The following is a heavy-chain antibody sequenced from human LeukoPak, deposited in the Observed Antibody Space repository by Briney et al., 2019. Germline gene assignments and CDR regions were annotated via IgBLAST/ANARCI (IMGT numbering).Heavy chain of an antibody. D-gene: IGHD2-15*01. J-gene: IGHJ3*02. V-gene: IGHV1-69*10. CDR3: ARESQDIVVVVASARAAFDI. Sequence: ASVKVSCKASGGSFSSYAISWVRQAPGQGLEWVGGIIPTLGIANYAQKFQGRVTITADKSTSTAYMELSSLRSEDTAVYCCARESQDIVVVVASARAAFDIWGQGTMVTVSS. CDR1: GGSFSSYA. CDR2: IIPTLGIA.